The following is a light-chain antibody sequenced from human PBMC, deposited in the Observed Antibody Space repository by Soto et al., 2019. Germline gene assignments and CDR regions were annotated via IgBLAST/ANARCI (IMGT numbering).Light chain of an antibody. CDR2: AAS. J-gene: IGKJ1*01. CDR3: QQYYSYPGT. CDR1: QRLSIY. Sequence: IQMTQSPSSLPASAGDSFTITCRASQRLSIYFAWYERKPGKVPKLLIKAASTVQSGVQSRFSGSGSGTDFTLTISCLRSEDLAPYYCQQYYSYPGTFGQGTKV. V-gene: IGKV1-8*01.